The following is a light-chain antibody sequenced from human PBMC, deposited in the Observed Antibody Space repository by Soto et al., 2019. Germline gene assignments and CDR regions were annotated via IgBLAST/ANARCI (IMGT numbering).Light chain of an antibody. CDR2: DAS. CDR3: QQRSNWPLIT. V-gene: IGKV3-11*01. J-gene: IGKJ5*01. Sequence: EIVLTQSPATLSLSPGVRATLSCRASQSVSSYLAWYQQKPGQAPRLLIYDASNRATGIPARFSGSGSGTDFTLTISSLEPEDFAVYYCQQRSNWPLITFGQGARLEIK. CDR1: QSVSSY.